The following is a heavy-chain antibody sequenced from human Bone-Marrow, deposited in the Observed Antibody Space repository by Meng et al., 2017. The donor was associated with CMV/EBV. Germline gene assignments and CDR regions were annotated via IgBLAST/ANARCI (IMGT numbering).Heavy chain of an antibody. Sequence: SEPLSLTCTVSGGSISSYYWSWIRQPPGKGLEWIGYIYYSGSTNYNPSLKSRVTISVDTSKNRFSLKLSSVTAADTAVYYCARDRGEQLLQGSWFDPWGQGTLVTVSS. D-gene: IGHD2-2*01. CDR2: IYYSGST. CDR3: ARDRGEQLLQGSWFDP. V-gene: IGHV4-59*01. CDR1: GGSISSYY. J-gene: IGHJ5*02.